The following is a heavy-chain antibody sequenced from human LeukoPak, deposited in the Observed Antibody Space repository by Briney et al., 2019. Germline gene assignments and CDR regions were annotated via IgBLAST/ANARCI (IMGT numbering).Heavy chain of an antibody. CDR1: GGSISSGGYS. D-gene: IGHD3-22*01. CDR3: AREGRHYDSSGYYDRTPYFDY. J-gene: IGHJ4*02. CDR2: IYYSGST. Sequence: PSQTLSPTCTVSGGSISSGGYSWSWIRQHPGKGLEWIGYIYYSGSTYYNPSLKSRVTISVDTSKNQFSLKLSSVTAADTAVYYCAREGRHYDSSGYYDRTPYFDYWGQGTLVTVSS. V-gene: IGHV4-31*03.